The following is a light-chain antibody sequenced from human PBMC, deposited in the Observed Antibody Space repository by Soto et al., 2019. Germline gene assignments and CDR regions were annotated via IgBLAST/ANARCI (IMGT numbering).Light chain of an antibody. J-gene: IGKJ1*01. CDR3: KQYGSSGT. CDR2: VAS. V-gene: IGKV3-20*01. CDR1: QSVSNNY. Sequence: EIVLTQSPGTLSLSPGERATLSCRARQSVSNNYLAWYQQKPGQAPRLLIYVASNRATGIPDRFSRSGSGTDFTITISRLETEDLAMYYCKQYGSSGTFGQGQKVEI.